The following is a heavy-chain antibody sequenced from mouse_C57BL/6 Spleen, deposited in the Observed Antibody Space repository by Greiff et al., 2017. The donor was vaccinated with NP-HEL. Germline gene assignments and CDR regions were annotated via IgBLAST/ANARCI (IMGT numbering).Heavy chain of an antibody. CDR2: IHPNSGST. CDR3: ARKGVVATDY. Sequence: VQLQQPGAELVKPGASVKLSCKASGYTFTSYWMHWVKQRPGQGLEWIGMIHPNSGSTNYNEKFKSKATLTVDKSSSTAYMQLSSLTSEDAAVYYCARKGVVATDYWGQGTTLTVSS. CDR1: GYTFTSYW. V-gene: IGHV1-64*01. D-gene: IGHD1-1*01. J-gene: IGHJ2*01.